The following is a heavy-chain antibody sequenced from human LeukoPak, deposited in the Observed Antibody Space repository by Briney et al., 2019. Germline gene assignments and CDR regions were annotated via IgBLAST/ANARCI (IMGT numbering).Heavy chain of an antibody. D-gene: IGHD2-15*01. CDR3: ARRRKCSGGSCYPDY. CDR1: GYTFTSYY. Sequence: ASVKVSCKASGYTFTSYYMHWVRQAPGQGLEWMGIINPSGGSTSYAQKFQGRVTMTRGTSTSTVYMELSSLRSEDTAVYYCARRRKCSGGSCYPDYWGQGTLVTVSS. CDR2: INPSGGST. V-gene: IGHV1-46*01. J-gene: IGHJ4*02.